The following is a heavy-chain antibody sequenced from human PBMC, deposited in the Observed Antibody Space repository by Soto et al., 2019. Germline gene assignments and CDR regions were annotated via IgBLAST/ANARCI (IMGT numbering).Heavy chain of an antibody. Sequence: GASVKLSCKASGGTFSSYAISWVRQAPGQGLEWMGGIIPIFGTANYAQKFQGRVTITADESTSTAYMELSSVRSEDTAVYYCARYYGSGSYYNLEKIKYYYYGMDVWGQGTTVTVSS. CDR2: IIPIFGTA. D-gene: IGHD3-10*01. V-gene: IGHV1-69*13. J-gene: IGHJ6*02. CDR1: GGTFSSYA. CDR3: ARYYGSGSYYNLEKIKYYYYGMDV.